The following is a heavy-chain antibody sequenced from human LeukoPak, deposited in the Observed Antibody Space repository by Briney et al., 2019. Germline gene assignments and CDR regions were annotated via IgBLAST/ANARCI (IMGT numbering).Heavy chain of an antibody. CDR3: ATTTIRLGY. V-gene: IGHV4-39*07. D-gene: IGHD1-26*01. CDR1: GGSISSRY. CDR2: IFYSGNT. J-gene: IGHJ4*02. Sequence: SETLSLTCTVSGGSISSRYWGWIRQPPGKGLEWIGSIFYSGNTYDNPSLKSRVTISVDTSKNQFSLKLSSVTAADTAVYYCATTTIRLGYWGQGTLVTVSS.